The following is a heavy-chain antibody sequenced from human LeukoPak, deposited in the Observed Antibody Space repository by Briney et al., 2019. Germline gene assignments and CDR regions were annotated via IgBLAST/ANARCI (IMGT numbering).Heavy chain of an antibody. CDR3: ATDLFFDSSLDY. Sequence: SVKVSCKASGVTLNNYAITWVRQAPGQGLEWMGRIIPVFGVSNSAQKFQGRVTLTADTSTDTAYMELSSLRSEDTAVYYCATDLFFDSSLDYWGQGTLVTVSS. J-gene: IGHJ4*02. CDR2: IIPVFGVS. D-gene: IGHD3-22*01. V-gene: IGHV1-69*04. CDR1: GVTLNNYA.